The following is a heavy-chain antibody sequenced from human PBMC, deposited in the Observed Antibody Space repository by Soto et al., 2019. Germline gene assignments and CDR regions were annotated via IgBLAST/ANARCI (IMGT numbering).Heavy chain of an antibody. J-gene: IGHJ4*02. Sequence: PGGSLRLSCAASGFTFSSYGMHWVRQAPGKGLEWVAVISYDGSNKYYADSVKGRFTISRDNSKNTLYLQMNSLRAEDTAVYYCAKDHELGGYWGQGTLVTVSS. CDR2: ISYDGSNK. D-gene: IGHD2-15*01. V-gene: IGHV3-30*18. CDR1: GFTFSSYG. CDR3: AKDHELGGY.